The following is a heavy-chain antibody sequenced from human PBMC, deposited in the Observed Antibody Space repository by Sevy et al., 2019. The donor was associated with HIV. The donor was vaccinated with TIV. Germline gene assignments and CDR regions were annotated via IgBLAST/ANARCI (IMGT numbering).Heavy chain of an antibody. Sequence: GGSLRLSCAASGFTFSNYYMSWIRQAPGKGLEWISYISGSSSYTNYADSVKGRFTISRDNAKNSLYLQMNSLRAEDTAVYYCARDSGDYFDYWGQRTLVTVSS. CDR3: ARDSGDYFDY. J-gene: IGHJ4*02. CDR2: ISGSSSYT. D-gene: IGHD4-17*01. CDR1: GFTFSNYY. V-gene: IGHV3-11*06.